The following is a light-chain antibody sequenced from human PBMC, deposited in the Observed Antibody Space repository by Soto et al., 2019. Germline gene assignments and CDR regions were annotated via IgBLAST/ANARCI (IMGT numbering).Light chain of an antibody. CDR2: EGS. CDR1: SSDVGSYNL. CDR3: CSYAGSSTPYV. Sequence: QTLLTQPASVSGSHGRSITISCTGTSSDVGSYNLVSWYQQHPGKAPKLMIYEGSKRPSGVSNRFSGSKSGNTASLTISGLQAEDEADYYCCSYAGSSTPYVFGTGTKVTVL. J-gene: IGLJ1*01. V-gene: IGLV2-23*01.